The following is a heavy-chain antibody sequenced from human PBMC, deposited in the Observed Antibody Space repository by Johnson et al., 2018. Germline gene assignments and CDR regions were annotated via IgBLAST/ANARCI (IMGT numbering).Heavy chain of an antibody. V-gene: IGHV1-58*01. Sequence: QWVRQARGQRLELIGWIVVGSGNTNYAQKFQERVTITRDMSTSTAYMELGSLRSEATAVYYCAAVPGLKPRVDAFDIWGQGTMVTVSS. CDR3: AAVPGLKPRVDAFDI. J-gene: IGHJ3*02. CDR2: IVVGSGNT.